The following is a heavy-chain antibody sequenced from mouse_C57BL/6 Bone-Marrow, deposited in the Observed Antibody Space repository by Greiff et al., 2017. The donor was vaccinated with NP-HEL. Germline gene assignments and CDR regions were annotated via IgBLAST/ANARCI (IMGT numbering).Heavy chain of an antibody. CDR3: ARPYYGLDY. J-gene: IGHJ2*01. CDR1: GYAFTNYL. CDR2: INPGSGGT. V-gene: IGHV1-54*01. Sequence: VQLQQSGAELVRPGTSVKVSCKASGYAFTNYLIEWVKQRPGQGLERIGVINPGSGGTNYNEKFKGKATLTADKSSSTAYMQLSSLTSEDSAVYFCARPYYGLDYWGQGTTLTVSS. D-gene: IGHD2-10*01.